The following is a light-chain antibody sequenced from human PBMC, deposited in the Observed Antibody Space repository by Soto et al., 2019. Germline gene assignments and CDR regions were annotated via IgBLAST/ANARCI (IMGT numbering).Light chain of an antibody. J-gene: IGLJ3*02. CDR1: SGHNTYI. V-gene: IGLV4-60*02. Sequence: QSVLTQSSSASASLGSSVKLTCILSSGHNTYIIAWHQQQPGKAPRFLMTLDRSGSYNRGSGVPDRFSGSSSGADRYLTISNLQFEDEGDYYCETWYSNTHKMFGGGTKVTVL. CDR2: LDRSGSY. CDR3: ETWYSNTHKM.